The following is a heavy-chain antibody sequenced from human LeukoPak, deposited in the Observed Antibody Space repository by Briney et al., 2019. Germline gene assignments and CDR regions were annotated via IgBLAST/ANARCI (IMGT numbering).Heavy chain of an antibody. Sequence: ASVKVSCKASGYIFSDYYMHWARQAPGQGLEWLGWINPKSGPADYAQQFRGRVTMTRDTSINTDYMEMKRVTSDDTAVYYCARGAEAETSPLDFWGQGTLVIVS. D-gene: IGHD6-13*01. CDR2: INPKSGPA. CDR1: GYIFSDYY. CDR3: ARGAEAETSPLDF. V-gene: IGHV1-2*02. J-gene: IGHJ4*02.